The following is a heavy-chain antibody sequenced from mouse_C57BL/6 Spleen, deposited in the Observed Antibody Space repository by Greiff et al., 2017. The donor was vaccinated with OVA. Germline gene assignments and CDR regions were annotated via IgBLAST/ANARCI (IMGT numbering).Heavy chain of an antibody. Sequence: VQLQQSGAELVRPGASVTLSCKASGYTFTDYEMHWVKQTPVHGLEWIGAIDPETGGTAYNQKFKGKAILTADKSSSTAYMELRSLTSEDSAVYYCTRKDYSNYIDCWGQGTTLSVSS. D-gene: IGHD2-5*01. J-gene: IGHJ2*01. CDR1: GYTFTDYE. CDR2: IDPETGGT. CDR3: TRKDYSNYIDC. V-gene: IGHV1-15*01.